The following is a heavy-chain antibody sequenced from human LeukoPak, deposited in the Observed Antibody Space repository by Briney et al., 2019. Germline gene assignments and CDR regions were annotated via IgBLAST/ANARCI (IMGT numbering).Heavy chain of an antibody. J-gene: IGHJ3*02. CDR3: TGGGWSTDAFDI. CDR2: ISGSGGST. Sequence: GGSLRLSCAASGFTFSNYAMSWVRQAPGKGLEWVLGISGSGGSTNYADSVKGRFTISRDNSKNTLFLQMNTLRAEDTAVYYCTGGGWSTDAFDIWGQGTMVTVSS. CDR1: GFTFSNYA. V-gene: IGHV3-23*01. D-gene: IGHD6-19*01.